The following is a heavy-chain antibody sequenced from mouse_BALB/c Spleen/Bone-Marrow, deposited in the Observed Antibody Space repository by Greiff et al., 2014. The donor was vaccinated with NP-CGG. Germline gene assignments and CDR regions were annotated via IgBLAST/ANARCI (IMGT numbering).Heavy chain of an antibody. CDR1: GYTFTSYY. D-gene: IGHD2-3*01. J-gene: IGHJ1*01. CDR3: TRSDGYYVPRWYFDV. CDR2: INPSNGGT. Sequence: QVQLQQSGAELVKPGASVKLSCKASGYTFTSYYMYWVKQRPGQGLEWIGEINPSNGGTNFNEKFKSKATLTVDKSSSTAYMQLSSLTSEDSAVYYCTRSDGYYVPRWYFDVWGAGTTVTVSS. V-gene: IGHV1S81*02.